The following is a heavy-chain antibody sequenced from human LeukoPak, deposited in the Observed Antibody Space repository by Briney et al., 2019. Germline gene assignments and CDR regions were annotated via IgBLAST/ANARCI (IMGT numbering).Heavy chain of an antibody. CDR2: INHSGST. CDR1: GGSFSGYY. CDR3: ASSYSSSSWVPFDY. Sequence: SETLSLTCAVYGGSFSGYYWSWIRQPPGKGLEWIGEINHSGSTNYNPSLKSRVTISVDTSKNQFSLKLSSVTAADTAVYYCASSYSSSSWVPFDYWGQGTLVTVSS. J-gene: IGHJ4*02. V-gene: IGHV4-34*01. D-gene: IGHD6-6*01.